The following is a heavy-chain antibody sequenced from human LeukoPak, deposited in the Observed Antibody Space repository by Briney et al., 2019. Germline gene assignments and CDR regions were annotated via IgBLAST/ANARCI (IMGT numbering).Heavy chain of an antibody. Sequence: RGGSLRLSCAASGFTFSSYAMNWVRQAPGKGLEWVSTISRSGGSTYYADSVKGRFTISRDNSKNMLYLQMNSLRAEDTAVYYCAKDQDWPTAMITNWGQGTLVTVSS. V-gene: IGHV3-23*01. CDR2: ISRSGGST. J-gene: IGHJ4*02. D-gene: IGHD5-18*01. CDR1: GFTFSSYA. CDR3: AKDQDWPTAMITN.